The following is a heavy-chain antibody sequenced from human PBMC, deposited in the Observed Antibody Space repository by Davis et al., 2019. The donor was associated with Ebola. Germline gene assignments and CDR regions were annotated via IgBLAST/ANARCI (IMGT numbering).Heavy chain of an antibody. CDR2: ISSSASYK. Sequence: GESLKISCAASGFTFSVYYMSWIRQAPGKGPEWVSSISSSASYKNYADSVKGRFTISRDNAKNSLYLQMNSLRAEDTAVYYCASGIAAADHYWGQGTLVTVSS. CDR1: GFTFSVYY. J-gene: IGHJ4*02. CDR3: ASGIAAADHY. V-gene: IGHV3-11*06. D-gene: IGHD6-13*01.